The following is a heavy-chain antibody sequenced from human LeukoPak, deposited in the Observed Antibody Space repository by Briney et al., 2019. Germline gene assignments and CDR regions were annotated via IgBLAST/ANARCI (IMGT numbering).Heavy chain of an antibody. Sequence: PAGGSLRLSCAASGFTFSSYAMSWVRQAPGKGLEWVSYISSSGSTIYYADSVKGRFTISRDNAKNSLYLQMNSLRAEDTAVYYCARAEYYDILTGYYKGPNWFDPWGQGTLVTVSS. J-gene: IGHJ5*02. V-gene: IGHV3-48*04. CDR1: GFTFSSYA. D-gene: IGHD3-9*01. CDR3: ARAEYYDILTGYYKGPNWFDP. CDR2: ISSSGSTI.